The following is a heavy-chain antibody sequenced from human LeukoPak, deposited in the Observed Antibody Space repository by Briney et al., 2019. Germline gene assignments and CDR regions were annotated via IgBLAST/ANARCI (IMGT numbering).Heavy chain of an antibody. CDR1: GYTFSDYY. V-gene: IGHV1-2*02. D-gene: IGHD2-15*01. J-gene: IGHJ3*02. Sequence: ASVKVSCKTSGYTFSDYYIHWIRQAPGQGLEWVGWINPNSGDTDYAQKFQGRVTVTRDTSISTAYMGLGRLRSDETAVYYCARERRSGGSCCSHDDFDIWGQGTVVTVS. CDR3: ARERRSGGSCCSHDDFDI. CDR2: INPNSGDT.